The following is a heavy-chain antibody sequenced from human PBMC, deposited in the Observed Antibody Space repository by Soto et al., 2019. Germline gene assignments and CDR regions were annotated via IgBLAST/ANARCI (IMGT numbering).Heavy chain of an antibody. CDR1: GGSISNYY. CDR3: ARRRDAYTCFDD. V-gene: IGHV4-59*08. J-gene: IGHJ4*02. D-gene: IGHD2-2*01. Sequence: PSETLSLTCTVSGGSISNYYWSWIRQPPGKGLEWIGYIYYSGSTNYNPSLKSRVTISVDTSKNQFSLKLSSVTAADTAVYDCARRRDAYTCFDDWGQGTLVTVSS. CDR2: IYYSGST.